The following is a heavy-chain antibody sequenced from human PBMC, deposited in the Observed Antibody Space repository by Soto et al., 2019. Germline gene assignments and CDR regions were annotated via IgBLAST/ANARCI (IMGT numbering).Heavy chain of an antibody. J-gene: IGHJ4*02. CDR2: ISSSRTTI. Sequence: LSLSCAVSGFIFSNYGMNWVRQAPGKGLAWVSYISSSRTTIQYADSVKGRFIISRDNAKNLLYLQMNSLRDEDTAVYYCARGGAARPDYWGQGTLVTVSS. V-gene: IGHV3-48*02. CDR3: ARGGAARPDY. CDR1: GFIFSNYG. D-gene: IGHD6-6*01.